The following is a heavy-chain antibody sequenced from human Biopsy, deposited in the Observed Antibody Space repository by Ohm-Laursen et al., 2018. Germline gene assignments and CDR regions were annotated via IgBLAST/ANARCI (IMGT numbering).Heavy chain of an antibody. D-gene: IGHD3-16*01. CDR1: GFIFDDYD. V-gene: IGHV3-9*01. CDR3: VKDRGGARASSHY. Sequence: SLRLSCSASGFIFDDYDMHWVRQAPGKGLEWVSRINRDSDTADYVDSVRGRFTISRDNARKTLFLQMNSLRPEDTALYYCVKDRGGARASSHYWGQGIRVAVSS. J-gene: IGHJ4*02. CDR2: INRDSDTA.